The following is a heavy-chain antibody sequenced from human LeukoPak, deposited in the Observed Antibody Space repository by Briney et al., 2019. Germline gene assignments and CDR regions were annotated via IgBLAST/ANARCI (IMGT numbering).Heavy chain of an antibody. CDR3: ARDLRSPSDTNIAIDY. CDR1: GFTFSSYW. V-gene: IGHV3-74*01. Sequence: GGSLRLSCAASGFTFSSYWMHWVRQTPGKGLVWVSRINGDGSSTVSADSVKGRFTISRDNAMNTLYLQMNSLRAKDTAVYYCARDLRSPSDTNIAIDYWGQGTLVTVSS. CDR2: INGDGSST. J-gene: IGHJ4*02.